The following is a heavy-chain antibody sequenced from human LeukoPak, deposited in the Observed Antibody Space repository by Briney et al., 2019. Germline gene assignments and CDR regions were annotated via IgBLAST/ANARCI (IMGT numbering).Heavy chain of an antibody. CDR1: GGTFSSYA. V-gene: IGHV1-69*04. J-gene: IGHJ4*02. CDR3: ARAGDSSGFDY. D-gene: IGHD3-22*01. Sequence: RASVKVSCKASGGTFSSYAISWVRQAPGQGLEWMGRIIPILGIANYAQKFQGRVTITADKSTSTAYMELSSLRSEDTAVYYCARAGDSSGFDYWGQGTLVTVSS. CDR2: IIPILGIA.